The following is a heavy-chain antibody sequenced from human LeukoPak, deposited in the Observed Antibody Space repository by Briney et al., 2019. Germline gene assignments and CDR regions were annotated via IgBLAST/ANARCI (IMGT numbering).Heavy chain of an antibody. Sequence: NTSQTLSLTCTVSGGSISSGNYYWSWLRQPPGKGLEWIGYIYYSGSTYYNPSLKSRVTMSVDTSKNQFSLKLSSVTAADTAVYYCARHGGSYPYYFDYWGQGTLVTVSS. V-gene: IGHV4-30-4*01. CDR1: GGSISSGNYY. D-gene: IGHD1-26*01. CDR3: ARHGGSYPYYFDY. J-gene: IGHJ4*02. CDR2: IYYSGST.